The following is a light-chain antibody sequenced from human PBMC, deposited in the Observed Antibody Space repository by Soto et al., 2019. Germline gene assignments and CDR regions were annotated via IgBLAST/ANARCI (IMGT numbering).Light chain of an antibody. V-gene: IGLV1-47*01. Sequence: QPVLTQPPSASGTPGQRVTISCSGSSSNIGSNYVYWYQQLPGTAPKLLIYRNNQRPSGVPDRFSGSKSGTSASLAISGLRSEDEADYYCAAWDDSLNGPVFGGGTKLTVL. CDR1: SSNIGSNY. CDR3: AAWDDSLNGPV. CDR2: RNN. J-gene: IGLJ2*01.